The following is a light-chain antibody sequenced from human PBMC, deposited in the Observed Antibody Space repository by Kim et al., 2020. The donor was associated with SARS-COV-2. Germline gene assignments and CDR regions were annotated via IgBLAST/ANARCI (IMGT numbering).Light chain of an antibody. CDR2: DAS. CDR1: QSINSN. Sequence: EIVMTQSPATLSVSPGGRATLSCRASQSINSNLAWYQQRPGQASRLLIYDASTRATGIPARFSGSGSGTEFTLTISSLQSEDLAVYHCQQYNYWYTFGQGTKLEI. J-gene: IGKJ2*01. CDR3: QQYNYWYT. V-gene: IGKV3-15*01.